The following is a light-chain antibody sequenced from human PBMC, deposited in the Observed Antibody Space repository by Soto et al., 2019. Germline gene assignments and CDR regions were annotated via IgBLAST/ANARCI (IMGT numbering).Light chain of an antibody. CDR2: GAS. CDR1: QSVRSDY. V-gene: IGKV3-20*01. CDR3: QQYGSSPRT. Sequence: EIVLTQSPGTLSMSLGERATLSCRASQSVRSDYLAWYQQKPGQAPRLHIYGASTRATGIPDRFTGSGSGTDFTLTISRLEPEDFAVYYCQQYGSSPRTFGQGTKVEIK. J-gene: IGKJ1*01.